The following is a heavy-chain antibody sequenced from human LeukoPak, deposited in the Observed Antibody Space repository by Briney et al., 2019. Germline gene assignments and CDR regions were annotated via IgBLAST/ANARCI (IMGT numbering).Heavy chain of an antibody. Sequence: SVKVSCKASGDTFTSYAIRWVRQAPGQGLEWMGGINPNFGTANYAQKFQGRVTITRDASTSTAYMELSSLRSEDTAVYYCASTTYYYDSSGYYPQFDYWGQGTLVTVSS. CDR1: GDTFTSYA. CDR2: INPNFGTA. CDR3: ASTTYYYDSSGYYPQFDY. J-gene: IGHJ4*02. D-gene: IGHD3-22*01. V-gene: IGHV1-69*05.